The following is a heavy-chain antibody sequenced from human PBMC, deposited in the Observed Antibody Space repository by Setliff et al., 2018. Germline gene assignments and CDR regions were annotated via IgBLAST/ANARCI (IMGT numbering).Heavy chain of an antibody. CDR3: ADVDRGYDSSAYWGAFDI. D-gene: IGHD3-22*01. CDR1: GFTFSSYW. J-gene: IGHJ3*02. CDR2: IKQDGSEK. V-gene: IGHV3-7*03. Sequence: GGSLRLSCAASGFTFSSYWMSWVRQAPGKGLEWVANIKQDGSEKYYVDSVKGRFTISRDNAKNSLYLQMNSLRAEDTAVYYCADVDRGYDSSAYWGAFDIWGQGTMVTVSS.